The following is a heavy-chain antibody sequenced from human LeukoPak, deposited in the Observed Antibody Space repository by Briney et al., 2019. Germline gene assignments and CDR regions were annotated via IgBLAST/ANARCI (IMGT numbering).Heavy chain of an antibody. CDR1: GGSISSSSYY. CDR3: ARDLGVITVTQEPNDY. Sequence: PSETLSLTCTVSGGSISSSSYYWGWIRQPPGKGLEWIGSIYYSGSTYYNPSLKSRVTISVDTSKNQFSLKLSSVTAADTAVYYCARDLGVITVTQEPNDYWGQGTLVTVSS. D-gene: IGHD4-17*01. CDR2: IYYSGST. V-gene: IGHV4-39*07. J-gene: IGHJ4*02.